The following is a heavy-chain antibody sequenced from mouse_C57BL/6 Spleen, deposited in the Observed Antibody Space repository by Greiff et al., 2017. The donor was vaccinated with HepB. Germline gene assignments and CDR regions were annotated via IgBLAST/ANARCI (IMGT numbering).Heavy chain of an antibody. CDR2: IDPSDSYT. Sequence: VQLQQPGAELVMPGASVKLSCKASGYTFTSYWMHWVKQRPGQGLEWIGEIDPSDSYTNYNQQFKGKSTLTVDKSSSTAYMQLSSLTSEDSAVYYCARSDGSSYNYWGQGTTLTVSS. D-gene: IGHD1-1*01. J-gene: IGHJ2*01. CDR1: GYTFTSYW. V-gene: IGHV1-69*01. CDR3: ARSDGSSYNY.